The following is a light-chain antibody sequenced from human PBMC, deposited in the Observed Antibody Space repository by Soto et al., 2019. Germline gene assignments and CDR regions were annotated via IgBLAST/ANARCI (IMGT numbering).Light chain of an antibody. CDR2: GNR. V-gene: IGLV1-40*01. J-gene: IGLJ3*02. CDR1: TSNLGAGYD. CDR3: RAYDYSLTASV. Sequence: QSVLTQPPSVSGAPGQRVTLSCTGNTSNLGAGYDVHWYQQLPGAAPKLVIFGNRNRPSGVPERFSGSKSGTSASLATTGLQAEDEADYYCRAYDYSLTASVFGGGTKLTVL.